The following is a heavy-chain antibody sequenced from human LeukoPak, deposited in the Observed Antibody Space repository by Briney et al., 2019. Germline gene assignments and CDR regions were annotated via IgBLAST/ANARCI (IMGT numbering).Heavy chain of an antibody. CDR2: IKQDGSEK. CDR1: RVTFSRYW. J-gene: IGHJ3*02. Sequence: PGGSLRLSCAASRVTFSRYWMSWVRQAPGKGLEWVANIKQDGSEKYYVDSVKGRFTISRDNAKNSLYLQMNSLRAEDTAVYYCAREVYGSGSYSAFDIWGQGTMVTVSS. D-gene: IGHD3-10*01. V-gene: IGHV3-7*04. CDR3: AREVYGSGSYSAFDI.